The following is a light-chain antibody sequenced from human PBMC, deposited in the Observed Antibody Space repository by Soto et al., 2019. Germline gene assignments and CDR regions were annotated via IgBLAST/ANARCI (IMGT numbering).Light chain of an antibody. V-gene: IGLV2-23*01. CDR1: SSDVGSYKL. Sequence: QSALTQPASVSGSPGQSITISCTGTSSDVGSYKLVSWYQQHPGKAPKLMIYEGSKRPSGVSNRFSGSKSGNTASLTISGLQAEDDADYYCCSYAGSSTLYVVFGGGTKLTVL. J-gene: IGLJ2*01. CDR2: EGS. CDR3: CSYAGSSTLYVV.